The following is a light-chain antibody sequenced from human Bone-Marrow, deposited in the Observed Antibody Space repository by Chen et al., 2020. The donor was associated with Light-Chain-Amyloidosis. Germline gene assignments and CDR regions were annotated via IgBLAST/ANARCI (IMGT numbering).Light chain of an antibody. Sequence: QCALTQPRSVSGSPGQSVTISCTGTRRAIGTYNRGSCYQQHPGKAPKVLIYDVIQRPSEVRYRGSGSKSGTTAFLSISGLQAEDEADCYCCAYAGSLHWIFGGGTTLAAL. V-gene: IGLV2-11*01. CDR2: DVI. CDR3: CAYAGSLHWI. CDR1: RRAIGTYNR. J-gene: IGLJ2*01.